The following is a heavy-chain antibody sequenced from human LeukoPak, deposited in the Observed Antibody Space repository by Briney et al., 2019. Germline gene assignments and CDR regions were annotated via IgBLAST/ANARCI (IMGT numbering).Heavy chain of an antibody. V-gene: IGHV3-9*01. CDR2: ISWNSGSI. CDR3: AKDLGIAVNYYYYGMDV. CDR1: GFTFDDYA. D-gene: IGHD6-19*01. J-gene: IGHJ6*02. Sequence: PGRSLRLSCAASGFTFDDYAMHWVRQAPGKGLEWVSGISWNSGSIGYADSVKGRFTISRDNAKNSLYLQMNSQRAEDTALYYCAKDLGIAVNYYYYGMDVWGQGTTVTVSS.